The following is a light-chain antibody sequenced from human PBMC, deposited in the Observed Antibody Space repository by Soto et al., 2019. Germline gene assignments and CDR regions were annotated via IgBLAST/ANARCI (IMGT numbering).Light chain of an antibody. CDR3: QKCKVAPFT. Sequence: DIQMTQSPSSLSAFVGDTVTITCRASQDISNFLAWYQQKPGKVPKLLIYAASTLQSGVPSRFSGSGSGTDFTLTLSSLQPEDVATYYCQKCKVAPFTFGGGTEVEMK. CDR1: QDISNF. V-gene: IGKV1-27*01. J-gene: IGKJ4*01. CDR2: AAS.